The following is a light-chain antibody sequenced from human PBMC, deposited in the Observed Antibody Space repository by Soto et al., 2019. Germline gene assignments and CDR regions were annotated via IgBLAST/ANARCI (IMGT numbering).Light chain of an antibody. CDR2: AAS. Sequence: DIQMTQSPSSLSASVGYRVTITCRSIQSVSAYLNWYQHKPGQAPNLLIYAASTLQAGVPSRFRGSGSGTDFTLTISSLQPEDFATYFCQQSNSSPPTFGGGTKVDIK. V-gene: IGKV1-39*01. CDR1: QSVSAY. J-gene: IGKJ4*01. CDR3: QQSNSSPPT.